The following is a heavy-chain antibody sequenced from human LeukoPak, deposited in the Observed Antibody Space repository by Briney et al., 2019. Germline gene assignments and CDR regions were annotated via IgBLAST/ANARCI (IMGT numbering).Heavy chain of an antibody. CDR2: IIPIFGTA. J-gene: IGHJ4*02. CDR3: ARVKRRFGEFDPYFDY. V-gene: IGHV1-69*13. D-gene: IGHD3-10*01. Sequence: SVKVSCKASGGAFSSYAISWVRQAPGQGLEWMGGIIPIFGTANYAQKFQGRVTITADESTSTAYMELSSLRSEDTAVYYCARVKRRFGEFDPYFDYWGQGTLVTVSS. CDR1: GGAFSSYA.